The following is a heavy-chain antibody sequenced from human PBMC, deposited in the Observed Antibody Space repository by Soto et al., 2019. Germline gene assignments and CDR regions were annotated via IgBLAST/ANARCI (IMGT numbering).Heavy chain of an antibody. CDR3: ARSLVNGTYEAFDI. J-gene: IGHJ3*02. CDR1: GYNFNRYW. Sequence: EVYLAQSGAEVKKPGESLKISCKGSGYNFNRYWIGWVRQMPGKGLEWMVVIYPGDSDTRYSPSLQGQVTNSADKSSGAAYLQWSSLQASDTATYYCARSLVNGTYEAFDIWGQGTMVTVSS. CDR2: IYPGDSDT. D-gene: IGHD2-8*01. V-gene: IGHV5-51*03.